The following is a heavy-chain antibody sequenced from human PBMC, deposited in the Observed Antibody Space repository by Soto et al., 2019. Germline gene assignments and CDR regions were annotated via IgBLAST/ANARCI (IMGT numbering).Heavy chain of an antibody. J-gene: IGHJ4*02. D-gene: IGHD1-26*01. CDR2: ISSSSSTI. CDR1: GFTFTSYS. V-gene: IGHV3-48*02. Sequence: EVQLVESGGGLVQPGGSLRLSCAASGFTFTSYSMNWVRQAPGKGLEWVSYISSSSSTIYYADSMKGRFTIYRDHAKNSLYLQVNSLRDEDTAVYYCVRGGATIFDYWGRGTLVTVSS. CDR3: VRGGATIFDY.